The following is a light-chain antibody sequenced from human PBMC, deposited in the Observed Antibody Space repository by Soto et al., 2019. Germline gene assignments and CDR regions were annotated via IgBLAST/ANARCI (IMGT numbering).Light chain of an antibody. V-gene: IGKV4-1*01. J-gene: IGKJ3*01. Sequence: DIVITQSPDSLGVSLGERATINCKSSQSVLYTSNNQNYLAWYQQKSGQPPKLLIYGASARESGVPARFSGSGSGTDFTLTINGLQADDVAVYYCQQYYLVPFTFGPGTKVDIK. CDR2: GAS. CDR1: QSVLYTSNNQNY. CDR3: QQYYLVPFT.